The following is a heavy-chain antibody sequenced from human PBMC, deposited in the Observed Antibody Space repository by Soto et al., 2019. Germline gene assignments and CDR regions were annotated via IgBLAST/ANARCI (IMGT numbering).Heavy chain of an antibody. V-gene: IGHV3-23*01. CDR1: GFTFSGYA. CDR2: IGGSGSTT. J-gene: IGHJ4*02. CDR3: AKDRPSRNSGYDFEADY. D-gene: IGHD5-12*01. Sequence: LRLSCAASGFTFSGYAMSWVRQAPGKGLEWVSYIGGSGSTTYYADSVKGRFTISRDNSKNTVDLQMNSLRAEDTAVYYCAKDRPSRNSGYDFEADYWGQGTLVTVFS.